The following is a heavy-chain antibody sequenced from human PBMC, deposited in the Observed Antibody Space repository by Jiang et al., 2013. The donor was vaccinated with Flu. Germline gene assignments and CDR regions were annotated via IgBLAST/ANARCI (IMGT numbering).Heavy chain of an antibody. J-gene: IGHJ6*02. Sequence: LLKPSETLSLTCTVSGGSISSSSYYWGWIRQPPGKGLEWIGSIYYSGSTYYNPSLKSRVTISVDTSKNQFSLKLSSVTAADTAVYYCARLPEQFTKGEYYYYGMDVWGQGTTVTVSS. CDR3: ARLPEQFTKGEYYYYGMDV. V-gene: IGHV4-39*01. CDR2: IYYSGST. D-gene: IGHD2-8*01. CDR1: GGSISSSSYY.